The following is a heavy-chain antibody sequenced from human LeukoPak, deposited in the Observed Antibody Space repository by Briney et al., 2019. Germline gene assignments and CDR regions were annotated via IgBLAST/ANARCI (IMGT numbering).Heavy chain of an antibody. Sequence: GGSLRLSCAASGFTFSSYWMHWVRQAPGKGLVWVSRINSDGTSTGYAESVKGRFTISRDNGKNTLYLQVNSLRPEDTAVYYCTRDFDGYDHYWGQGTLVTVSS. V-gene: IGHV3-74*01. D-gene: IGHD5-12*01. CDR2: INSDGTST. CDR3: TRDFDGYDHY. J-gene: IGHJ4*02. CDR1: GFTFSSYW.